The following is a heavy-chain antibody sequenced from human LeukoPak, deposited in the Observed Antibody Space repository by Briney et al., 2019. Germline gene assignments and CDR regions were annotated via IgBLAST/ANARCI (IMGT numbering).Heavy chain of an antibody. CDR2: IYYSGST. J-gene: IGHJ1*01. D-gene: IGHD3-22*01. Sequence: SETLSLTCNVSSGSISSGGYYWSWIRQLPGKGLEWIGYIYYSGSTYYNPSLKSRLTISVDTSKNQFSLELSSVTAADTAVYYCGAYDSSGYYLAFWGQGTLVNVSS. CDR3: GAYDSSGYYLAF. V-gene: IGHV4-31*03. CDR1: SGSISSGGYY.